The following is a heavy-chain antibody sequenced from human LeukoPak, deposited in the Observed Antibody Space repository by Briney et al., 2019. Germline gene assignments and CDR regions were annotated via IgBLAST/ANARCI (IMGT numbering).Heavy chain of an antibody. V-gene: IGHV1-69*05. CDR3: ARGGSTDEAPYYYCYMDV. CDR1: GGSFNAYA. J-gene: IGHJ6*03. D-gene: IGHD3-16*01. Sequence: SVKVSCKASGGSFNAYAISWARQAPGQGLEWMGGIIPIFGTSNYAQKFQGRVTITTDESTNTAYMELSSLRSEDTAVYYCARGGSTDEAPYYYCYMDVWGKGTTVTVSS. CDR2: IIPIFGTS.